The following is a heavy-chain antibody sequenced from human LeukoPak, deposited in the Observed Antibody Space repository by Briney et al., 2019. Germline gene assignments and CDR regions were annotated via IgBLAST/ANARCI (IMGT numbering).Heavy chain of an antibody. J-gene: IGHJ4*02. V-gene: IGHV1-18*01. CDR2: ISAYNGNT. Sequence: GASVKVSCKASGYTFTSYGISWVRQAPGQGLEWMGWISAYNGNTNYAQKLQGRVTMTTDTSTSTAYMELRSLRSDDTAVYYCARSPPKIAAAGRDLDYWGQGTLVTVSS. CDR3: ARSPPKIAAAGRDLDY. D-gene: IGHD6-13*01. CDR1: GYTFTSYG.